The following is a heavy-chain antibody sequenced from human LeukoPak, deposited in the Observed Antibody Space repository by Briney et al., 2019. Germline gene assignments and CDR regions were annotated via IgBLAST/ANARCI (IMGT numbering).Heavy chain of an antibody. CDR2: IYFNGMT. Sequence: PSETLSLTCNVSGGATTGHYWSWLRQSPEKGLEWIGFIYFNGMTKYSPSLESRVTISVDTSKNQFSLRLTSVTAADTAVYFCARQFPPYHSGSHYFDNWGQGMQVTVSS. J-gene: IGHJ4*02. D-gene: IGHD3-10*01. CDR3: ARQFPPYHSGSHYFDN. CDR1: GGATTGHY. V-gene: IGHV4-59*08.